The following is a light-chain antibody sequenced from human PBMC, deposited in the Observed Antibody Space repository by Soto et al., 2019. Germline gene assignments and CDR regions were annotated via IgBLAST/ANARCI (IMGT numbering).Light chain of an antibody. CDR2: EVN. V-gene: IGLV2-8*01. CDR3: STYIGTINPYV. CDR1: STDVGTYNY. J-gene: IGLJ1*01. Sequence: QSVLTQPPSASGSPGQSVTISCTGTSTDVGTYNYVSWYQLHPGKAPKLIIYEVNKRPSGVPDRFSGSKSGNTASLTVSGLQAEDEADYSGSTYIGTINPYVVGTGTRVPVL.